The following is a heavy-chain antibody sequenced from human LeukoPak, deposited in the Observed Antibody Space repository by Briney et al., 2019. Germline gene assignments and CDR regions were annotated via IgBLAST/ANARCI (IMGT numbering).Heavy chain of an antibody. CDR3: ARLEYYYQHCFDY. V-gene: IGHV4-39*01. CDR2: IYYSGST. Sequence: PSETLSLTCTVSGGSISSSSYSWGWIRQPPGKGLEWIGRIYYSGSTYYSPSLKSRVTISVDTSKNQFSLNLSSVTAADTAVYYCARLEYYYQHCFDYWGQGTLVTVSS. J-gene: IGHJ4*02. D-gene: IGHD3-10*01. CDR1: GGSISSSSYS.